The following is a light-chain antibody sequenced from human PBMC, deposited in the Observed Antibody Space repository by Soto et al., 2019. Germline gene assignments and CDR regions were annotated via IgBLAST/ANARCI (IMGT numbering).Light chain of an antibody. J-gene: IGLJ2*01. V-gene: IGLV2-23*01. CDR1: SSDVGSYNL. CDR3: CSFAGSSTVV. CDR2: EGS. Sequence: QSALTQPASVSGSPGQSITISYTGTSSDVGSYNLVSWYQQHPGKAPKLMIYEGSKRPSGVSNRFSGSKSGNTASLTISGLQAEDEAAYYCCSFAGSSTVVFGGGTKLTVL.